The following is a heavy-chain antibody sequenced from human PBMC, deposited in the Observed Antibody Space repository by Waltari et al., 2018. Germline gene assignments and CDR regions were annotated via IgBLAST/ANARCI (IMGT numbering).Heavy chain of an antibody. CDR1: GFTLRNSG. D-gene: IGHD2-21*02. CDR2: LHYEGYDT. Sequence: QVQLVESGGRVVQPGGSLRLSCTASGFTLRNSGMHWVRQAPGKGLESVAFLHYEGYDTFYADSVKGRFTISRDTSTNTLFLLMNSLRPEDTAVYYCANNPYCFNGHCLREFDYWGQGTLVTVSS. J-gene: IGHJ4*02. CDR3: ANNPYCFNGHCLREFDY. V-gene: IGHV3-30*02.